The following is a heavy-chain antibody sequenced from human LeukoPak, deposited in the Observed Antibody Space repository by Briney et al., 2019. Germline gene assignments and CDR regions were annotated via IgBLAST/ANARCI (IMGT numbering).Heavy chain of an antibody. J-gene: IGHJ6*03. CDR1: GYTFTSYG. CDR3: AREGSSGWYDLYYYYMDV. CDR2: ISAYNGNT. D-gene: IGHD6-19*01. Sequence: GASVKVSCKASGYTFTSYGISWVRQAPGQGLEWMGWISAYNGNTNYAQKLQGRVTMTTDTSTSTAYMELRSLRSDDTAVYYCAREGSSGWYDLYYYYMDVWGKGTTVTISS. V-gene: IGHV1-18*01.